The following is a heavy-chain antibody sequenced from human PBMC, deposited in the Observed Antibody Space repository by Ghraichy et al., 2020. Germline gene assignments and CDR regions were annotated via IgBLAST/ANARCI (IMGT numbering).Heavy chain of an antibody. CDR1: GFAYSSYW. CDR2: IKYDGSAE. CDR3: ARGWGRFDY. D-gene: IGHD2-21*02. J-gene: IGHJ4*02. V-gene: IGHV3-7*01. Sequence: GGSLRLSCAASGFAYSSYWMNWVRQAPGKGLEWVAYIKYDGSAEYYVDSVKGRFGISRDNAKNSLFLQMNSLRVEDTAVYYCARGWGRFDYWGQGTLVTVSS.